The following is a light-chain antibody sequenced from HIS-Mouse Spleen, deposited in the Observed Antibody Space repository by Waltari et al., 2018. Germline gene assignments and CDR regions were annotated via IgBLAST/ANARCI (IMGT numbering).Light chain of an antibody. CDR3: CSYAGSYTWV. CDR1: SSDAGGYYY. V-gene: IGLV2-11*01. J-gene: IGLJ3*02. CDR2: DVS. Sequence: QSALTQPRSVSGSPGQSVTISCTGTSSDAGGYYYVSWYQQHTGKAPKLQVYDVSNRPSCVPDRFSGSKAGNTASLTISGLQAEDEADYYCCSYAGSYTWVFGGGTKLTVL.